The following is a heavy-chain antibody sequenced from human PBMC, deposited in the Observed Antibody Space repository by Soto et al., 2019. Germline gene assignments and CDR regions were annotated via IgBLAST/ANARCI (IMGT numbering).Heavy chain of an antibody. V-gene: IGHV4-61*01. D-gene: IGHD4-17*01. CDR2: IYYSGST. CDR3: ARDHDYSYFDY. CDR1: GGSVSSGSYY. Sequence: QVQLQESGPGLVKPSETLSLTCTVSGGSVSSGSYYWSWIRQPPGKGLEWIGYIYYSGSTNYNPSLKSRVTILVDTSKNHFSLKLSSVTAADTAVYYCARDHDYSYFDYWGQGTLVTVSS. J-gene: IGHJ4*02.